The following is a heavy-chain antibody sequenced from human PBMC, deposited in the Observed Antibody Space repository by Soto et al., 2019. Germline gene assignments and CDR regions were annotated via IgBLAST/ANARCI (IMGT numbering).Heavy chain of an antibody. CDR2: IKSKTDGETV. D-gene: IGHD3-22*01. CDR3: ATQQFFDASGFSFDQ. Sequence: GGSLRLSCVASGISFTTACMHWVRQAPGKGLVWVGRIKSKTDGETVDYAAPVRGRFIISRDDSKNTVYMSVVGLKTEDTAIYYCATQQFFDASGFSFDQWGQGNLVTVSS. CDR1: GISFTTAC. V-gene: IGHV3-15*01. J-gene: IGHJ4*02.